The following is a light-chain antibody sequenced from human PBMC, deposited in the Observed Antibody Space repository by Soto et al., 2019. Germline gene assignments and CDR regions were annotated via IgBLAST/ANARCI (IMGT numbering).Light chain of an antibody. V-gene: IGKV3-11*01. Sequence: EIVLTQSPATLSLSAGERATLSCRASQSVSSYLAWYQQKPGQAPRLLIYDASNKATGIPARFSGSGSGTDFTLTDSSLEPEDFAVYYCQRRSNWPQTFGEGTKVEIQ. CDR2: DAS. CDR3: QRRSNWPQT. CDR1: QSVSSY. J-gene: IGKJ1*01.